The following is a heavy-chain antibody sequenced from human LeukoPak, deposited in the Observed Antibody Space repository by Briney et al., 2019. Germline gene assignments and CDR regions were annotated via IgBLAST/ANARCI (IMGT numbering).Heavy chain of an antibody. CDR2: IKQGGSEK. CDR3: ARDYYYESSGSVY. Sequence: GGSLRLSCAASGFTFSSYWMSWVRQAPGKGLEWVANIKQGGSEKYYVDSVKGRFTISRDNAKNSLYLQMNSLRAEDTAVYYCARDYYYESSGSVYWGQGTQVTVSS. CDR1: GFTFSSYW. D-gene: IGHD3-22*01. V-gene: IGHV3-7*05. J-gene: IGHJ4*02.